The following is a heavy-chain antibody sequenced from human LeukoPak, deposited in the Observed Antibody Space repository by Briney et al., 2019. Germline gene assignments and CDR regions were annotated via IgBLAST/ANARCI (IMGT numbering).Heavy chain of an antibody. CDR1: GFSFSSYC. CDR3: AKVGPVPAAMFAFDI. CDR2: IGISGYST. V-gene: IGHV3-23*01. Sequence: GGSLRLSCAASGFSFSSYCMSWVRQAPGKGLEWVSGIGISGYSTYYADSVKGRFTISRDNSKNTLYLQMNSLRAEDTAVYYCAKVGPVPAAMFAFDIWGQGTMVTVSS. J-gene: IGHJ3*02. D-gene: IGHD2-2*01.